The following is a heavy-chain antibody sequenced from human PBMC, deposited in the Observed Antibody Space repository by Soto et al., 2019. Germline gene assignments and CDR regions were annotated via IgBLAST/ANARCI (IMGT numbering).Heavy chain of an antibody. D-gene: IGHD3-9*01. CDR1: GFTFSSYC. Sequence: GSLRLSCAASGFTFSSYCMSWVRQAPGKGLEWVANIKQDGSEKYYVDSVKGRFTISRDNAKNSLYLQMNSLRAEDTAVYYCARDPPYYDILTGYHNAGPFDYSGQGTLVTVSS. CDR3: ARDPPYYDILTGYHNAGPFDY. J-gene: IGHJ4*02. CDR2: IKQDGSEK. V-gene: IGHV3-7*01.